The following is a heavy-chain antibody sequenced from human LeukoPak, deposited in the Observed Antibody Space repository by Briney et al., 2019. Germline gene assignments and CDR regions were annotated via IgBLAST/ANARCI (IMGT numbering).Heavy chain of an antibody. V-gene: IGHV1-46*03. CDR3: ARDQHYATDY. J-gene: IGHJ4*02. D-gene: IGHD2-2*01. CDR2: VSSSGANT. CDR1: GYMFTSYN. Sequence: GASVKVSCKASGYMFTSYNMQWVLQAPGQGLEWMGMVSSSGANTKYAQKFRGRVTMTRDTSTSTVYMELSSLISDDTAVYYCARDQHYATDYWGQGTLVTVCS.